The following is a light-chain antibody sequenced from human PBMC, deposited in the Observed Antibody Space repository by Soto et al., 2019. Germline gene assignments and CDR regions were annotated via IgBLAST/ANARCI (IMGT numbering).Light chain of an antibody. Sequence: DIVLTQSPDSLPVSLGERATITCKSSQIVLYRSSNKNHLSWYQQKPGQPPKLLIYWASIRESGVTDRFSDSGSGTDYALTLSSRQPDDEAVYYCQQDHSFPWTFGQGTKVDIK. CDR3: QQDHSFPWT. V-gene: IGKV4-1*01. CDR2: WAS. CDR1: QIVLYRSSNKNH. J-gene: IGKJ1*01.